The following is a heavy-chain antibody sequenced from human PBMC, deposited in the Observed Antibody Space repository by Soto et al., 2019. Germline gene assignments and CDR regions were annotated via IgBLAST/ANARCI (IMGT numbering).Heavy chain of an antibody. V-gene: IGHV5-51*01. Sequence: PGESLKISCKGSGYSFTSYWIGWVRQMPGKGLEWMGIIYPGDSDTRYSPSFQGQVTISADKSISTAYLQWSSLKAPDTAMYYCARRPYCSGGSCYSDAFDIWGQGTMVTVSS. CDR3: ARRPYCSGGSCYSDAFDI. D-gene: IGHD2-15*01. CDR1: GYSFTSYW. CDR2: IYPGDSDT. J-gene: IGHJ3*02.